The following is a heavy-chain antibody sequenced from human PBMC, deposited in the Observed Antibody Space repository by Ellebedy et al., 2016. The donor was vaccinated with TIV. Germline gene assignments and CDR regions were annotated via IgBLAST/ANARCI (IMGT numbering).Heavy chain of an antibody. V-gene: IGHV3-73*01. Sequence: GESLKISCAASGFTFSGSAIHWVRQASGKGLEWVGRIRSKANSYATAYAASVEGRFGISRDDSENTAYLQMNSLKTEETAVYYCTRLVDCSGGSCYLHFEDWGQGTLVTVSS. CDR1: GFTFSGSA. D-gene: IGHD2-15*01. CDR2: IRSKANSYAT. CDR3: TRLVDCSGGSCYLHFED. J-gene: IGHJ4*02.